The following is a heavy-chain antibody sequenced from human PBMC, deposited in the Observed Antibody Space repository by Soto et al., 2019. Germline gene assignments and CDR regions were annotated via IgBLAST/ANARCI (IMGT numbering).Heavy chain of an antibody. Sequence: QVQLQESGPGLVKPSQTLSLTCTVSGGSISCGGHYWSWIRQHPGKGLEWIGYNYYSGSTYNPSLKSRVTISVDTSKNQCSLKLSSVTAADTAVYYCASSSSGVVHWGQGTLVTVSS. CDR1: GGSISCGGHY. D-gene: IGHD6-19*01. J-gene: IGHJ4*02. V-gene: IGHV4-31*03. CDR2: NYYSGST. CDR3: ASSSSGVVH.